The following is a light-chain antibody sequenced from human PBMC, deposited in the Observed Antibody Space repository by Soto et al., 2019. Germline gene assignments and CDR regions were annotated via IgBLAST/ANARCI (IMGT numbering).Light chain of an antibody. V-gene: IGLV2-14*01. Sequence: QSALTQPASVSGSPGQSITISCTGTTSDVGGYNFVSWYQQHPGKAPKLMISEVSNRPSGVSNRFSASKSGNTASLTISGLQADDEADYYCSSFTTTNTWVFGGGTKLTVL. CDR3: SSFTTTNTWV. CDR1: TSDVGGYNF. J-gene: IGLJ3*02. CDR2: EVS.